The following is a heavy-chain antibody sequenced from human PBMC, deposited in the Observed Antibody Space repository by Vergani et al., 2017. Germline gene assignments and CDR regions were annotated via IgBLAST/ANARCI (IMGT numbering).Heavy chain of an antibody. CDR2: IRYDGSRE. D-gene: IGHD1-1*01. J-gene: IGHJ6*03. CDR1: GFTFRNYG. V-gene: IGHV3-30*02. Sequence: QVELVESGGGVVQPGGSLRLSCAASGFTFRNYGVHWVRQAPGKGLEWVAFIRYDGSREHYTDAVKGRFTISRDNTKRMFYLEMNALRAEDTAVYYCARDFLTRVTTLDYYYMGVWGKGTTVTVSS. CDR3: ARDFLTRVTTLDYYYMGV.